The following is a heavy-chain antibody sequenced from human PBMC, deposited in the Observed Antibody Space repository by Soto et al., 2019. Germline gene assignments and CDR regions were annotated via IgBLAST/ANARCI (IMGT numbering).Heavy chain of an antibody. D-gene: IGHD5-12*01. V-gene: IGHV1-69*13. CDR3: ARCLGGYNFYSWFDP. CDR2: IIPIFGTA. CDR1: GGTFSSYA. J-gene: IGHJ5*02. Sequence: SVEVCGEASGGTFSSYAISWVRQAPGQGLEWMGGIIPIFGTANYAQKFQGRVTITADESTSTAYMELSSLRSEDTAVYYCARCLGGYNFYSWFDPWGQGTLVTVSS.